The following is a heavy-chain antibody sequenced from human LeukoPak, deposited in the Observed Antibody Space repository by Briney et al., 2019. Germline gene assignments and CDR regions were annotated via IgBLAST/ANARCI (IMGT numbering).Heavy chain of an antibody. CDR3: ASAARGVRRTSYTQSLGY. CDR2: IIPIFGTA. V-gene: IGHV1-69*05. J-gene: IGHJ4*02. Sequence: ASVKVSCKASGGTFSSYAISWVRQAPGQGLEWMGGIIPIFGTANYAQKFQGRVTITTDESTSTAYMELSSLRSEDTAVYYCASAARGVRRTSYTQSLGYWGQGTLVTVSS. CDR1: GGTFSSYA. D-gene: IGHD2-2*01.